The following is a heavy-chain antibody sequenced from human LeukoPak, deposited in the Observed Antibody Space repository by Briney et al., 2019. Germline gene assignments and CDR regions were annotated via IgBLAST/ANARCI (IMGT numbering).Heavy chain of an antibody. Sequence: ASVKVSCKASGYTFTSYDINWVRQATGQGLEWMGWMNPNSGNTGYAQKFQGRVTITRNTSISTAYMELSSLRSEDTAVYYCARALRAGQWLVRYYFDYWGQGTLVTVSS. CDR3: ARALRAGQWLVRYYFDY. V-gene: IGHV1-8*03. J-gene: IGHJ4*02. CDR1: GYTFTSYD. D-gene: IGHD6-19*01. CDR2: MNPNSGNT.